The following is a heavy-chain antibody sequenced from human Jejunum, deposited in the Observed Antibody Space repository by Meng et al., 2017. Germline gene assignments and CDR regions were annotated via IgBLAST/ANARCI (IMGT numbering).Heavy chain of an antibody. J-gene: IGHJ4*02. V-gene: IGHV4-4*02. CDR1: GGYINKENW. Sequence: QVQLQESGPGLAKPSGTLSPTCAVSGGYINKENWWSWVRQSPERGLEWIGEIYHGGNTNYNPSLKRRVTMSVDESTNQMSLKLTSVTAADTAVYYCVRGEFAMLARFDFWGQGILVTVSS. D-gene: IGHD2-2*01. CDR2: IYHGGNT. CDR3: VRGEFAMLARFDF.